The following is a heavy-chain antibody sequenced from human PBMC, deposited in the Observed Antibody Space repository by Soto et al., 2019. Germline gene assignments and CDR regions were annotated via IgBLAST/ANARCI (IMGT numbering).Heavy chain of an antibody. CDR3: TSSHSTSSSPDY. Sequence: SETLSLTCIVSGGSMRNYYWNWIRQPPGRGLEWIGYVYHSGSTNYNPSLKSRVSMSVDVSRNHFSLTLHSVTAADTAVYFCTSSHSTSSSPDYWGQGTLVTVSS. V-gene: IGHV4-59*01. CDR1: GGSMRNYY. J-gene: IGHJ4*02. D-gene: IGHD6-6*01. CDR2: VYHSGST.